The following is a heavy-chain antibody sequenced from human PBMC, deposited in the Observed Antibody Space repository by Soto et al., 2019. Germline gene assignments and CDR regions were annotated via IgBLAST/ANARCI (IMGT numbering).Heavy chain of an antibody. CDR2: INWNSGSI. D-gene: IGHD6-13*01. CDR1: GFTFDDYA. V-gene: IGHV3-9*01. CDR3: VKDESINWYSGHFRH. J-gene: IGHJ1*01. Sequence: EVQLVESGGGLVQPGRSLRLSCAASGFTFDDYAMHWVRQVPGKGLEWVSGINWNSGSIGYGDSVKGRFAISRDNAKNSLHLQMNSLSDEDTAFYYCVKDESINWYSGHFRHWGQGTLFTVSS.